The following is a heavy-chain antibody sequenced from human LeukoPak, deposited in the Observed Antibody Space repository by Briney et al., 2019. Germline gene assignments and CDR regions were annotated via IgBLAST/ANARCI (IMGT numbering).Heavy chain of an antibody. CDR2: IKHDGSEI. CDR3: ARDRGHSGYDLYDY. CDR1: GLSFRNYW. Sequence: GGSLRLSCAASGLSFRNYWMGWVRQAPGKGLEWVANIKHDGSEIYYVDSVEGRFTISRDTAKDSLYLQMNSLRVEETAVYCCARDRGHSGYDLYDYWGQGTLVTVSS. J-gene: IGHJ4*02. D-gene: IGHD5-12*01. V-gene: IGHV3-7*01.